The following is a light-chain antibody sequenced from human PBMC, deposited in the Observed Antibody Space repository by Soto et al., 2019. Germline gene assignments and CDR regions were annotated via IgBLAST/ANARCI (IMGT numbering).Light chain of an antibody. CDR1: QSVSSN. J-gene: IGKJ2*01. V-gene: IGKV3-15*01. Sequence: EIVMTQSPATLSVSPGERATVSCRASQSVSSNLAWYQQRPGQAPRLLIYGASTRATGIPARVSGSGSGTEFTLTIGSQQSEDFAVYYCQQYNNWPRTFGQGTKLEIK. CDR3: QQYNNWPRT. CDR2: GAS.